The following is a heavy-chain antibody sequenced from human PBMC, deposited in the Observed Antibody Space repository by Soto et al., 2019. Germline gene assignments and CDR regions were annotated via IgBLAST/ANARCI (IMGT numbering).Heavy chain of an antibody. CDR2: ISGSGDRT. CDR3: AKDGAYSSSSLYYFDY. V-gene: IGHV3-23*01. Sequence: EVQLLESGGGLVRPGGSLRLSCAASGFTFSTYAMNWVGQAPGKGLEWVSAISGSGDRTYYADSVRGRFTISKDSSKNTLYLQMNSPRAEDTAVYYCAKDGAYSSSSLYYFDYWGQGTLVTVSS. J-gene: IGHJ4*02. CDR1: GFTFSTYA. D-gene: IGHD6-6*01.